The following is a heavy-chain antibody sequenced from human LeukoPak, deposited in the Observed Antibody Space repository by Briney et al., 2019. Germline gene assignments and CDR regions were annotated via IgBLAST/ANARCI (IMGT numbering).Heavy chain of an antibody. Sequence: PSETLSLTCTVSGASISPYYWNWIRQPAGKGLEWIGRLYPSGSSDYNPSLKSRVSISVGTPNNQFSLRVTSVTAAGTAIYYCARDLSGSLYFDYWGQGILVTVSA. CDR2: LYPSGSS. V-gene: IGHV4-4*07. D-gene: IGHD3-10*01. CDR1: GASISPYY. J-gene: IGHJ4*02. CDR3: ARDLSGSLYFDY.